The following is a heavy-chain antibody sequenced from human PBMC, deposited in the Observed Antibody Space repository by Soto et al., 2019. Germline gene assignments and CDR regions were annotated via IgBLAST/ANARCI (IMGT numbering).Heavy chain of an antibody. V-gene: IGHV3-9*01. J-gene: IGHJ6*03. D-gene: IGHD3-9*01. Sequence: SMRLSWAASGFTFDDYAIHWVRQAPGKGLEWVSGISWNSGSIGYADSVKGRFTISRDNAKNSLYLQMNSLRAEDTALYYCAKDIYAYYDILTSKNYYYYVMDVWGKGTTVTV. CDR2: ISWNSGSI. CDR1: GFTFDDYA. CDR3: AKDIYAYYDILTSKNYYYYVMDV.